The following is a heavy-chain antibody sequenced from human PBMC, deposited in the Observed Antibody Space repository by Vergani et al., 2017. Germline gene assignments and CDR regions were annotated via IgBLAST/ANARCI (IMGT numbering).Heavy chain of an antibody. V-gene: IGHV1-69*01. CDR2: IIPIFGTA. Sequence: QVQLVQSGAEVKKPGSSVKVSCKASGGTFSSYAISWVRQAPGQGLEWMGGIIPIFGTANYAQKFQARVTITADESTSTAYMDLGSLRSEDTAVYYCARGGRKYCSSTSCHTRVVDAFDIWGQGTMVTVSS. D-gene: IGHD2-2*01. CDR3: ARGGRKYCSSTSCHTRVVDAFDI. CDR1: GGTFSSYA. J-gene: IGHJ3*02.